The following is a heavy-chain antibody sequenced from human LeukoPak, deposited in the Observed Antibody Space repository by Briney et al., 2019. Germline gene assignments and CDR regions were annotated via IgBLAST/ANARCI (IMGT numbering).Heavy chain of an antibody. CDR1: GYTFTSYY. D-gene: IGHD1-1*01. V-gene: IGHV1-46*01. CDR2: INPSGGST. J-gene: IGHJ4*02. CDR3: ARLELERQPNDREDY. Sequence: ASVKVSCKASGYTFTSYYMHWVRQAPGQGLEWMGIINPSGGSTSYAQKFQGRVTMTRDTSTSTVYMELSSLRSEDTAVYYCARLELERQPNDREDYWGQGTLVTVSS.